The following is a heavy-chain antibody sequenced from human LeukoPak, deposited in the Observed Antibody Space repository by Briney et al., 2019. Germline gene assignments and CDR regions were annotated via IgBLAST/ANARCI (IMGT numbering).Heavy chain of an antibody. CDR3: ARSIAVAGEIDDAFDI. CDR1: GFTFSDYY. CDR2: ISSSGSTI. V-gene: IGHV3-11*01. J-gene: IGHJ3*02. Sequence: PGGSMRLSCAAYGFTFSDYYMSWNRQAPGKGLEWVSYISSSGSTIYYADSVKGRFTISRDNAKNSLYLQMNSLRAEDTAVYYCARSIAVAGEIDDAFDIWGQGTMVTVSS. D-gene: IGHD6-19*01.